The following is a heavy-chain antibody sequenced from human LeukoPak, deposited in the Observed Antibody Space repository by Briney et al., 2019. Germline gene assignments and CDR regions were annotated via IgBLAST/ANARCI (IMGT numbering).Heavy chain of an antibody. D-gene: IGHD3-10*01. CDR1: GFTFSSYA. J-gene: IGHJ5*01. Sequence: GGSLRLSCAASGFTFSSYAMHGVREAPGKGLEWVSSISTSSNYIYYADSVKGRFTISRDNAKNSLYLQMNSLRAEDTAVYCCASAVDHYGSGRGNWFDSWGQGTLVNVS. CDR2: ISTSSNYI. V-gene: IGHV3-21*01. CDR3: ASAVDHYGSGRGNWFDS.